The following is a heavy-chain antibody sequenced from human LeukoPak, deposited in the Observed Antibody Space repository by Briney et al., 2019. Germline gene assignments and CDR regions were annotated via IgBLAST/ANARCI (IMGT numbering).Heavy chain of an antibody. V-gene: IGHV4-59*01. CDR1: GGSISSYY. J-gene: IGHJ5*02. Sequence: SETLSLTCTVSGGSISSYYWSWIRQPPGKGLEWIGYIYYSGGTNYNPSLKSRVTISVDTSKNQFSLKLSSVTAADTAVYYCARAPNCSGGSCYSWFDPWGQGTLVTVSS. D-gene: IGHD2-15*01. CDR3: ARAPNCSGGSCYSWFDP. CDR2: IYYSGGT.